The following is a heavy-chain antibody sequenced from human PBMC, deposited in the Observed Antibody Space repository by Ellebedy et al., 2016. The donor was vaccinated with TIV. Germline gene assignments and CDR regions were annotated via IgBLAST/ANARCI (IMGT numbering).Heavy chain of an antibody. J-gene: IGHJ4*02. V-gene: IGHV4-31*03. CDR2: SDYSGST. D-gene: IGHD3-10*01. Sequence: MPSETLSLTCTVSGGSITSEAYYWSWIRQYPGKGLEWIGFSDYSGSTNYNASLKGRDEISIDKSKNQFSLKLTSVTAADTAVYFCARGGSTVRGVIGYWGQGTLVTVSS. CDR3: ARGGSTVRGVIGY. CDR1: GGSITSEAYY.